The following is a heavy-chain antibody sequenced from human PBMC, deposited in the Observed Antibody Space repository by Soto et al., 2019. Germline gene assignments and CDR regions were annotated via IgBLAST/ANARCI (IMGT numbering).Heavy chain of an antibody. D-gene: IGHD2-15*01. CDR2: INAGNGNT. CDR1: GYTVPNYA. CDR3: ARGPGGPDGPGDY. Sequence: ASVKVSCKASGYTVPNYAIHWVRQAPGQRLEWMGWINAGNGNTKYSQKFQGRVTITRDTSASTAYMELSSLRSEDTAVYYCARGPGGPDGPGDYWGQGTLITVSS. V-gene: IGHV1-3*01. J-gene: IGHJ4*02.